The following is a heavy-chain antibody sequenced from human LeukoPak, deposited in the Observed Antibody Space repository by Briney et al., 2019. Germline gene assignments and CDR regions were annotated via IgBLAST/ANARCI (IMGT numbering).Heavy chain of an antibody. D-gene: IGHD4-11*01. CDR2: ISSSSSYI. Sequence: GGSLRLSCAASGFTFSSYSMNWVRQAPGKGLEWVSSISSSSSYIYYADSVKGRFTISRDNAKNSLYLQMNSLRAEDTAVYYCARDRPTSHSDAFDIWGQRTMVTVSS. CDR3: ARDRPTSHSDAFDI. V-gene: IGHV3-21*01. CDR1: GFTFSSYS. J-gene: IGHJ3*02.